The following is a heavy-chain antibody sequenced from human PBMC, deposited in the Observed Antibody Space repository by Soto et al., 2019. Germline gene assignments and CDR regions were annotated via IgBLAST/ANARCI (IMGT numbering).Heavy chain of an antibody. Sequence: SSETLSLTCAVSGGSISSSNWWSWVRQPPGKGLEWIGEIYHSGSTNYNPSLKSRVTISVDESKNQFSLKLSSVTAADTAVYYCARVYCTNGVCSRFDPWGQGTLVTVSS. CDR3: ARVYCTNGVCSRFDP. V-gene: IGHV4-4*02. CDR2: IYHSGST. J-gene: IGHJ5*02. CDR1: GGSISSSNW. D-gene: IGHD2-8*01.